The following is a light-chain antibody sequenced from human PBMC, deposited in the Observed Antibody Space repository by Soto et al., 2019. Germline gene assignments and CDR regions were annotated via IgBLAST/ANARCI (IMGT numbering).Light chain of an antibody. CDR1: QSVSSSY. CDR2: GAS. V-gene: IGKV3-20*01. J-gene: IGKJ1*01. Sequence: EIVLMQAAGSLSLSQGERATLSCRASQSVSSSYLAWYQQKPGKAPRFLIYGASSRATGIPDRFSGSGSGTDTTLTISRLEPEDVAVYYCQQYGTSRTLGQGPNVDTK. CDR3: QQYGTSRT.